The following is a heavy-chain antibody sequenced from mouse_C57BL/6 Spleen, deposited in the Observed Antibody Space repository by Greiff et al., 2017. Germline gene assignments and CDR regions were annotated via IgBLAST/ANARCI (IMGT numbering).Heavy chain of an antibody. D-gene: IGHD2-2*01. V-gene: IGHV1-15*01. CDR1: GYTFTDYE. J-gene: IGHJ3*01. Sequence: QVQLQQSGAELVRPGASVTLSCKASGYTFTDYEMHWVKQTPVHGLEWIGAIDPATGGTAYNQKFKGKAILTADKSSSTAYMELRSLTSEDSAVYYCTRFDYGYSWFAYWGQGTLVTVSA. CDR2: IDPATGGT. CDR3: TRFDYGYSWFAY.